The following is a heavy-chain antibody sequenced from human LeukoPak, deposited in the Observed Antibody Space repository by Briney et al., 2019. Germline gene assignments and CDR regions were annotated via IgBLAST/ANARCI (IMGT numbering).Heavy chain of an antibody. V-gene: IGHV4-31*03. D-gene: IGHD3-10*01. J-gene: IGHJ4*02. CDR2: IYYSGST. Sequence: SETLSLTCTVSGGSISSGGYYWSWIRQHPGKGLVWIGYIYYSGSTYYNPSLKSRVTISVDTSKNQFSLKLSSVTAADTAVYYCARARYYYGSGSSDFDYWGQGTLVTVSS. CDR1: GGSISSGGYY. CDR3: ARARYYYGSGSSDFDY.